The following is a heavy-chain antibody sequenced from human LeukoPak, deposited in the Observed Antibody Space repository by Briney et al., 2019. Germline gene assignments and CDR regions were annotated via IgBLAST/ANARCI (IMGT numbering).Heavy chain of an antibody. J-gene: IGHJ6*02. CDR3: TTDRVTGTPWGMDV. CDR2: XXSKTDGGTT. D-gene: IGHD1/OR15-1a*01. CDR1: GFTFSNXX. Sequence: SGFTFSNXXXXWXRXXXXKXXXXXXXXXSKTDGGTTDYAAPVKGRFTISREDSKNTLYLQMNSLKTEDTAVYYCTTDRVTGTPWGMDVWGQGTTVTVSS. V-gene: IGHV3-15*01.